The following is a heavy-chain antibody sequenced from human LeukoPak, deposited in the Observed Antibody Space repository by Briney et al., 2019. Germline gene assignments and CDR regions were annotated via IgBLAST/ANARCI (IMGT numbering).Heavy chain of an antibody. Sequence: GASVKVSCTASGGTFSSYAISWVRQAPGQGLEWMGGIIPIFGTANYAQKFQGRVTITADESTSTAYMELSSLRSEDTAVYYCARGRDIVVVPGFDYWGQGTLVTVSS. CDR1: GGTFSSYA. V-gene: IGHV1-69*13. J-gene: IGHJ4*02. CDR2: IIPIFGTA. D-gene: IGHD2-2*01. CDR3: ARGRDIVVVPGFDY.